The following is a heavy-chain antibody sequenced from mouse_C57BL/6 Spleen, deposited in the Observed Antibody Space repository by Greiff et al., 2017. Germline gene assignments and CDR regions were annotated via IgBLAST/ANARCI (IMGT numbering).Heavy chain of an antibody. Sequence: DVHLVESGGGLVKPGGSLKLSCAASGFTFSDYGMHWVRQAPEKGLEWVAYISSGSSTIYYADTVKGRFTISRDNAKNTLFLQMTSLRSEDTAMYYCARRTVVATGGYAMDYWGQGTSVTVSS. CDR3: ARRTVVATGGYAMDY. V-gene: IGHV5-17*01. CDR2: ISSGSSTI. D-gene: IGHD1-1*01. J-gene: IGHJ4*01. CDR1: GFTFSDYG.